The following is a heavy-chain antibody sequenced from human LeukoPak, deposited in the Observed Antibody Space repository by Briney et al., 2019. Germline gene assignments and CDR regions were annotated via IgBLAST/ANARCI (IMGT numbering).Heavy chain of an antibody. J-gene: IGHJ4*02. CDR2: TNPNSGNT. CDR1: GYTFTSYD. CDR3: AKDLVAHDQVDY. Sequence: ASVKVSCKASGYTFTSYDINWVRQATGQGLEWMGWTNPNSGNTGYAQKFQGRVTMTRNTSISTAYMELSSLRSEDTAVYYCAKDLVAHDQVDYWGQGTLVTVSS. V-gene: IGHV1-8*01. D-gene: IGHD2-8*02.